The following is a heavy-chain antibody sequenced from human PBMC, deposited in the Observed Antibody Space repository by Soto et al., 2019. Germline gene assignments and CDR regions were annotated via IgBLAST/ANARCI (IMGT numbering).Heavy chain of an antibody. J-gene: IGHJ4*02. CDR1: GGSMRGQH. V-gene: IGHV4-4*08. CDR2: HHSDST. D-gene: IGHD3-16*01. CDR3: ARYTVGEGGRGY. Sequence: QVQLQESGPGLVKPSETLSLTCTVSGGSMRGQHWSWIRQPPGKGLEWIGHHSDSTNYNPSLKSRIVISTNTSKNQFSLKLSSVTAADTAVYYCARYTVGEGGRGYWCQGTLVTVSS.